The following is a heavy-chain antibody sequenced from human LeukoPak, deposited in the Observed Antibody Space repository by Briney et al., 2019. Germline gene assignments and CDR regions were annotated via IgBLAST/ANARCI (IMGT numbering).Heavy chain of an antibody. D-gene: IGHD3-3*01. Sequence: SETLSLTCAVYGGSISGYYWSWIRQPPGKGLEWVGEIHYTGATSYNPSLKSRATISIETSKNQVSLKLSSVTAADTAVYYCTRGNVLSDYCFDFWGQGALVTVSS. J-gene: IGHJ4*02. V-gene: IGHV4-34*01. CDR3: TRGNVLSDYCFDF. CDR2: IHYTGAT. CDR1: GGSISGYY.